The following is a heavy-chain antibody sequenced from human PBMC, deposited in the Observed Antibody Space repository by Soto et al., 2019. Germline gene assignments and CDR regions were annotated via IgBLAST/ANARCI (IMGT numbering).Heavy chain of an antibody. Sequence: GGSLRLSCAASGFTFSSYGMHWVRQAPGKGLEWVAVISYDGSNKYYADSVKGRFTISRDNSKNTLYLQMNSLRAEDTAVYYCARARGYSSSWYYYYYGMDFWGQGTTVTVSS. CDR3: ARARGYSSSWYYYYYGMDF. V-gene: IGHV3-30*03. D-gene: IGHD6-13*01. J-gene: IGHJ6*02. CDR1: GFTFSSYG. CDR2: ISYDGSNK.